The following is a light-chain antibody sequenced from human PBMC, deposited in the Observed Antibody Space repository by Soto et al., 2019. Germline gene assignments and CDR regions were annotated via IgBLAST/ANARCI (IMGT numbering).Light chain of an antibody. V-gene: IGKV3-20*01. CDR2: GAS. CDR1: QSVSNNY. CDR3: QQYGSSGT. Sequence: EIVLTQSPGTLSLSPGERATLSCRASQSVSNNYLAWYQQKPGQAPRLLIYGASNRATGIPDRFSGSGSGTDFTLTHSRLQHEDFALYYCQQYGSSGTFGQGTKVEMK. J-gene: IGKJ1*01.